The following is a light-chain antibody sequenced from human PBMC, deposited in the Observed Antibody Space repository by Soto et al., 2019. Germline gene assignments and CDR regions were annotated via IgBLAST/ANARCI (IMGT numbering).Light chain of an antibody. Sequence: IPMTQCPSSLSASVGDVVTLTFRASQSISSYLNWYQQKPGKAPKLLIYAASSLQSGVPSRFSGSGSGTDFTLTISRLEPEDFAVYYCQQYGSSWTFGQGTKVDIK. CDR1: QSISSY. CDR3: QQYGSSWT. J-gene: IGKJ1*01. V-gene: IGKV1-39*01. CDR2: AAS.